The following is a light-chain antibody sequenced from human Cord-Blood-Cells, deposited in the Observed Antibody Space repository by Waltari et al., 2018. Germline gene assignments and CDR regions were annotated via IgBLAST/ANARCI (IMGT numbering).Light chain of an antibody. Sequence: SYELPQPPSVSVSPGQTARITCSGDALPKQYAYWYQQKPGQAPVLGIYKDSERPSGIPERFSGSSSGTTVTLTISGVQAEDEADYYCQSADSSGTYEVFGGGTKLTVL. V-gene: IGLV3-25*03. CDR1: ALPKQY. CDR3: QSADSSGTYEV. CDR2: KDS. J-gene: IGLJ2*01.